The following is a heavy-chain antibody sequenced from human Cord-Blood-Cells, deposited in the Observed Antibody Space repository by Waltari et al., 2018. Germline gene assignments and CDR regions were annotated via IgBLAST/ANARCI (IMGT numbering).Heavy chain of an antibody. CDR3: ARISGYDAFDI. D-gene: IGHD5-12*01. CDR2: INQGGSP. J-gene: IGHJ3*02. Sequence: QVQLQQWGAGLLRPSETLSLTCAVYGGSFSGYYCSCIRQPPGKGLECIGEINQGGSPNGNPTVKSRVSLSVDTSKTQFSLKLSSGTAADAAVYYCARISGYDAFDIWGQGTMVTVSS. CDR1: GGSFSGYY. V-gene: IGHV4-34*01.